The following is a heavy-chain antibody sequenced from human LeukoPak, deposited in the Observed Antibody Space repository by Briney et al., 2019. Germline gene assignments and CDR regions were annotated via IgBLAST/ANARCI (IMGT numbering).Heavy chain of an antibody. J-gene: IGHJ4*02. CDR1: GGSISSNNW. CDR3: ARVNINSWHSCDY. D-gene: IGHD6-13*01. V-gene: IGHV4-4*02. Sequence: PSGTLSLTCAVSGGSISSNNWWGWVRQPPGKGLEWIGEIYHSGSPNYNPSLKSRVTISVDKSRNHFSLNLSSVTAADTAVYYCARVNINSWHSCDYWGQGTLVTVSS. CDR2: IYHSGSP.